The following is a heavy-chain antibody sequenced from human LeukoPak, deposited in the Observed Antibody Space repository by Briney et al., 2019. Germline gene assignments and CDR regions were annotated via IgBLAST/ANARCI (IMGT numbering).Heavy chain of an antibody. CDR3: VRRGRSGTVDY. CDR2: IYYSGST. V-gene: IGHV4-39*01. D-gene: IGHD3-3*01. J-gene: IGHJ4*02. Sequence: SETLPLTCTVSGGSISSSSYYWGWIRQPPGKGLEWIGSIYYSGSTYYNPSLKSRVTISVDTSKNQFSLKLSSVTAADTAVYYCVRRGRSGTVDYWGQGTLVTVSS. CDR1: GGSISSSSYY.